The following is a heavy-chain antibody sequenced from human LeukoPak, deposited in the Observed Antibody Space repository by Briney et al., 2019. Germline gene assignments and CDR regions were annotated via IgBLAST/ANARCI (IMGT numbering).Heavy chain of an antibody. CDR1: GGSISSSSYY. CDR2: INHSGST. J-gene: IGHJ4*02. CDR3: ARHRLWFGESDSWIFDY. D-gene: IGHD3-10*01. Sequence: SETLSLTCTVSGGSISSSSYYWSWIRQPPGKGLEWIGEINHSGSTNYNPSLKSRVTISVDTSKNQFSLKLSSVTAADTAVYYCARHRLWFGESDSWIFDYWGQGTLVTVSS. V-gene: IGHV4-39*01.